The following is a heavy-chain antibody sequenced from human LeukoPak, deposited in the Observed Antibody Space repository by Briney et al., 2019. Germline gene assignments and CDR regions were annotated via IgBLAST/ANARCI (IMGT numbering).Heavy chain of an antibody. CDR2: INHSGST. D-gene: IGHD3-3*01. J-gene: IGHJ5*02. V-gene: IGHV4-34*01. CDR1: GGSFSGYY. CDR3: ARAEWSGYFNWFDP. Sequence: SETLSLTCAVYGGSFSGYYWSWIRQPPGKGLGWIGEINHSGSTNYNPSLKSRVTISVDTSKNQFSLKLSSVTAADTAVYYCARAEWSGYFNWFDPWGQGTLVTVSS.